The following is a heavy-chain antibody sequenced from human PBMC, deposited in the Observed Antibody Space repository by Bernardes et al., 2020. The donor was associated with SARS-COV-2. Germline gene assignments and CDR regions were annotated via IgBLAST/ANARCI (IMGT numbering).Heavy chain of an antibody. CDR1: GFSLSNMGEG. Sequence: SGPTLVKPTQTLTLTCTFSGFSLSNMGEGVGWIRQPPGKALEWLAFSYWDDDKRYSPSLKNRLTIMKDTSKNHVVLIMSNMDPMDTATYYCAHRLSISAANASPDYFDSWGQGTLVAVSS. J-gene: IGHJ4*02. CDR3: AHRLSISAANASPDYFDS. V-gene: IGHV2-5*02. CDR2: SYWDDDK. D-gene: IGHD3-16*01.